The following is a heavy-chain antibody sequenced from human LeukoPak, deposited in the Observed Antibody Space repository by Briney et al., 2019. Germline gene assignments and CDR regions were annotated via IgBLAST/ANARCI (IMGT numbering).Heavy chain of an antibody. CDR1: GYTFTSYG. Sequence: ASVKVSCKASGYTFTSYGISWVRQAPGQGLEWMGWISAYNGNTNYAQKFQGRVTITADESTSTAYMELSSLRSEDTAVYYCARGSGWYYYYYGMDVWGQGTTVTVSS. CDR2: ISAYNGNT. D-gene: IGHD6-19*01. J-gene: IGHJ6*02. CDR3: ARGSGWYYYYYGMDV. V-gene: IGHV1-18*01.